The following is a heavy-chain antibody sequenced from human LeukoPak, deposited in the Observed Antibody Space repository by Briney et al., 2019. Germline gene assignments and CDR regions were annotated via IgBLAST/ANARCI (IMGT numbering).Heavy chain of an antibody. J-gene: IGHJ5*02. D-gene: IGHD3-10*01. CDR3: ARGPYYYGSGSTRYNWFDP. V-gene: IGHV3-48*02. Sequence: GGSLRLSCATSGFTFSSYSMNWVRQAPGKGLEWVSYISSSSSTIYYADSVKGRFTISRDNAKNSLYLQMNSLRDEDTAVYYCARGPYYYGSGSTRYNWFDPWGQGTLVTVSS. CDR2: ISSSSSTI. CDR1: GFTFSSYS.